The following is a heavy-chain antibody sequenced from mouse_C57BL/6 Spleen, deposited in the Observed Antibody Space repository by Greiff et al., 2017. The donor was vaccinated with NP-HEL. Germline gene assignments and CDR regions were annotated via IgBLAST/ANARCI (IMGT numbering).Heavy chain of an antibody. J-gene: IGHJ2*01. CDR3: AITTTDY. CDR1: GYTFTDYY. D-gene: IGHD1-1*01. V-gene: IGHV1-26*01. CDR2: INPNNGGT. Sequence: EVQLQQSGPELVKPGASVKISCKASGYTFTDYYMNWVKQSHGKSLEWIGDINPNNGGTSYNQKFKGKATLTVDKSSSTAYMELRSLTSEDSAVYYCAITTTDYWGQGPTLPVSS.